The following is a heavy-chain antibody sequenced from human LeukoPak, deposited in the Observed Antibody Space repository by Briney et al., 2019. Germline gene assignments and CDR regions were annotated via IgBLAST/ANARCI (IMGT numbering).Heavy chain of an antibody. D-gene: IGHD3-22*01. Sequence: SETLSLTCTVSGYSISSGYYWGWIRQPPGKRLEWIGSIYHSGSTYYNPSLKSRVTISVDTSKNQFSLKLSSVTAADTAVYYCARGGALYYYDSSGYLNWFDPWGQGTLVTVSS. V-gene: IGHV4-38-2*02. CDR2: IYHSGST. CDR1: GYSISSGYY. J-gene: IGHJ5*02. CDR3: ARGGALYYYDSSGYLNWFDP.